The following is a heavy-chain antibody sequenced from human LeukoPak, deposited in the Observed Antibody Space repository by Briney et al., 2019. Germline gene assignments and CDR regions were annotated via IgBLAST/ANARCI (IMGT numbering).Heavy chain of an antibody. J-gene: IGHJ4*02. CDR1: GFTFSSYW. D-gene: IGHD6-25*01. CDR2: INSDGRST. CDR3: ARERGHLDY. Sequence: GGSLRLSCAASGFTFSSYWMHWVRQVPGKGLVWVSRINSDGRSTTYADSVKGRFTISRDNSKNTLYLQMNSLRAEDTAVYYCARERGHLDYWGQGTLVTVSS. V-gene: IGHV3-74*01.